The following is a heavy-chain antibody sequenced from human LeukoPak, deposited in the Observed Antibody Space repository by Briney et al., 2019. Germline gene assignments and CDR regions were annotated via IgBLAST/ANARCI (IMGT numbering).Heavy chain of an antibody. J-gene: IGHJ4*02. D-gene: IGHD4-17*01. Sequence: GGSLRLSCAASGFTFSSYSMNWVRQAPGKGLEWVANIKQDGSEKYYVDSVKGRFTISRDNAKNSLYLQMNSLRVEDTAVYYCARGRGAYDDYEGDHWGQGTLVTVSS. CDR2: IKQDGSEK. V-gene: IGHV3-7*01. CDR3: ARGRGAYDDYEGDH. CDR1: GFTFSSYS.